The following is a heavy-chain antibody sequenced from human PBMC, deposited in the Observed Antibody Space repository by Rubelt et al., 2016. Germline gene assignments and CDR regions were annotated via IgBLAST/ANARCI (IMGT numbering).Heavy chain of an antibody. J-gene: IGHJ4*02. D-gene: IGHD5-24*01. CDR3: ARSDGYIDY. Sequence: QVQLQESGPGLVKPSGTLSLTCAVSGGSISSDDKWTWVRQPPGKGLEWIGEINHSGSTNYNPSLKSRVTISVDTSKNHFSLKLGSGTAADTAVYYCARSDGYIDYWGQGTLVTVSS. CDR1: GGSISSDDK. V-gene: IGHV4-4*02. CDR2: INHSGST.